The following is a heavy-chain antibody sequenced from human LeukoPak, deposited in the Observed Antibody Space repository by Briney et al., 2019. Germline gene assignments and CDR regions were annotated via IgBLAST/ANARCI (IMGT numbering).Heavy chain of an antibody. Sequence: GGSLRLSCAPSGFTINIYAMTWVRQAPGKGLEWVSSITVNGGGISYADSVKGRFTISRDNSKNTLYLQMNSLRAEDTAVYYCAKDPNGDYVGALDSWDQGTRVTVSS. CDR1: GFTINIYA. CDR2: ITVNGGGI. V-gene: IGHV3-23*01. CDR3: AKDPNGDYVGALDS. D-gene: IGHD4-17*01. J-gene: IGHJ3*02.